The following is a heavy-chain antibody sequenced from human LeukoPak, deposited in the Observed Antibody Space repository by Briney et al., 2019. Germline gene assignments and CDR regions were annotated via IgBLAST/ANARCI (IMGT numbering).Heavy chain of an antibody. CDR3: ARGKYYYDSSGYNDAFDI. CDR2: IYYSGST. Sequence: SETLSLTCTVSGGSISSYYWSWIRQPPGKGLEWIGYIYYSGSTNYNPSLKSRVTISVDTSKNQFSLKLSSVTAADTAVYCCARGKYYYDSSGYNDAFDIWGQGTMVTVSS. D-gene: IGHD3-22*01. J-gene: IGHJ3*02. V-gene: IGHV4-59*01. CDR1: GGSISSYY.